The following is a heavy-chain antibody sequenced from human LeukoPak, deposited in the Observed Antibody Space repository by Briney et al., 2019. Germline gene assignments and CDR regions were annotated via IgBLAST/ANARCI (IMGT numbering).Heavy chain of an antibody. D-gene: IGHD3-22*01. Sequence: ASVKVSCKVSGYTLTELSMHWVRQAPGKGLEWMGGFDPEDGETIYAQKFQGRVTMTEDTSTDTAYMELSSLRSEDTVVYYCATGEYYYDSSGSPKGYFDYWGQGTLVTVSS. CDR3: ATGEYYYDSSGSPKGYFDY. J-gene: IGHJ4*02. CDR2: FDPEDGET. V-gene: IGHV1-24*01. CDR1: GYTLTELS.